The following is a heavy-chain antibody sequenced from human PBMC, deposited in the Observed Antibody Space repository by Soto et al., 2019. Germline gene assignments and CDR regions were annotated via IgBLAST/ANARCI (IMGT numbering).Heavy chain of an antibody. V-gene: IGHV3-43D*04. CDR3: AKDIIGGSGSYLDY. D-gene: IGHD3-10*01. CDR2: ISWDGGST. CDR1: GFTFDDYA. J-gene: IGHJ4*02. Sequence: EVQLVESGGVVVQPGGSLRLSCAASGFTFDDYAMYWVRQAPGKGLEWVSLISWDGGSTYYADSVKGRFTISRDNSKNSLYLQMNSLRAEDTALYYCAKDIIGGSGSYLDYWGQGTLVTVSS.